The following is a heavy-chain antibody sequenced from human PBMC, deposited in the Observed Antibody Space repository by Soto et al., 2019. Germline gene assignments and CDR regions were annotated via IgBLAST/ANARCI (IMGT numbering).Heavy chain of an antibody. CDR3: ANFAYSSGWDT. V-gene: IGHV3-30*18. CDR2: ISYDGGNK. Sequence: QVQLVESGGGVVQPGRSLRLSCAASGFTFSSYGMHWVRQAPGKGLEWVAVISYDGGNKYYADSVKGRFTISRDNSKNTLYLQMNSLRAEDTAVYYCANFAYSSGWDTWGQGTLVTVSS. J-gene: IGHJ4*02. CDR1: GFTFSSYG. D-gene: IGHD6-19*01.